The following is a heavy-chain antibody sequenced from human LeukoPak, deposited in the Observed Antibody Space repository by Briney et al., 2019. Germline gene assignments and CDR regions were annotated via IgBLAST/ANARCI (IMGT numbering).Heavy chain of an antibody. V-gene: IGHV3-23*01. CDR1: GFTFSTYY. D-gene: IGHD2-2*01. CDR3: ANTLRGYCSRTSCYDY. J-gene: IGHJ4*02. Sequence: GGSLRLSCAASGFTFSTYYMSWVRQAPGKGLEWVSAISGNGANTYYADSVKGRFTISRDNSKNTLYLQMNSLRAEDTAVYYCANTLRGYCSRTSCYDYWGQGTLVTVSS. CDR2: ISGNGANT.